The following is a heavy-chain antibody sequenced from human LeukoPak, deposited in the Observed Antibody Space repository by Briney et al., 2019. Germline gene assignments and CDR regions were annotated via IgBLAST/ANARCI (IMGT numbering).Heavy chain of an antibody. Sequence: SETLFLSCTVSGASISSGGYYWSWIRQHPGKGLECIGYIYYSGSTYYNPSLKSRVTISVDTSKNQSSLNLRSVTAADTAVYYCARASSTWWFDYWGQEGLLTVSS. J-gene: IGHJ4*02. CDR3: ARASSTWWFDY. V-gene: IGHV4-31*03. CDR1: GASISSGGYY. D-gene: IGHD6-13*01. CDR2: IYYSGST.